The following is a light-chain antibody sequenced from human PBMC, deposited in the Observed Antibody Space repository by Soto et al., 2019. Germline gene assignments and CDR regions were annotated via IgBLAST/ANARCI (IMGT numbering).Light chain of an antibody. V-gene: IGKV1-39*01. J-gene: IGKJ1*01. CDR2: AAS. Sequence: DIQMTQSPSSLSASVGGRITITCRASQSISSHLNWYQQKPGKAPELLIYAASSLQSGVPSRFSGTGSGTDFTLTISSLQPEDFATFYCQQSYSTPWTFGQGTKVEIK. CDR1: QSISSH. CDR3: QQSYSTPWT.